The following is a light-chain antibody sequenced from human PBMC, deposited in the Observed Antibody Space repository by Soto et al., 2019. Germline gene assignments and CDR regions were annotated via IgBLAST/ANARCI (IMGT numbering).Light chain of an antibody. V-gene: IGKV1-5*01. J-gene: IGKJ1*01. CDR3: QKYNSAPRS. Sequence: DIQMTQSPSTLSASVGDRVTITCRASQSISSWLAWYQQKPGKAPKLLICDASSLESGVPSRFSGSGSGTEFTLTISSLQPEDVATYYCQKYNSAPRSFGQGTKVDNK. CDR2: DAS. CDR1: QSISSW.